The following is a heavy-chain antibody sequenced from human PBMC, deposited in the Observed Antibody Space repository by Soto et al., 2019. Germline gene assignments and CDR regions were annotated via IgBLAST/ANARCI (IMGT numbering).Heavy chain of an antibody. V-gene: IGHV4-34*01. CDR2: INHSRST. CDR3: ARGKDYDYVWGSYRFAPVRNYFDY. Sequence: PSETLSLTCAVYGGSFSGYYWSWIRQPPGKGLEWIGEINHSRSTNYNPSLKSRVTISVDTSKNQFSLKLSSVTAADTAVYYCARGKDYDYVWGSYRFAPVRNYFDYWGQGTLVTVSS. D-gene: IGHD3-16*02. CDR1: GGSFSGYY. J-gene: IGHJ4*02.